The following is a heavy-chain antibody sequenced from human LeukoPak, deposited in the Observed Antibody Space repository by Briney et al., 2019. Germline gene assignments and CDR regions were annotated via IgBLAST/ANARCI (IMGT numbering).Heavy chain of an antibody. CDR3: ARLPLQAGDFDY. V-gene: IGHV3-7*01. J-gene: IGHJ4*02. CDR1: GFTFSSYW. CDR2: IKTDGNDK. Sequence: PGGSLRLSCAASGFTFSSYWMTWVRQAPGKGLEWVANIKTDGNDKNYVDSVKGRFTISRDNAKNSLYLQMNNVRVEDTAAYYCARLPLQAGDFDYWGQGTLVTVSS. D-gene: IGHD6-19*01.